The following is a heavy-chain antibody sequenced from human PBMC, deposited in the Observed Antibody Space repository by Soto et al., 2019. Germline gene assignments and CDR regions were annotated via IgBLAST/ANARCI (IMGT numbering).Heavy chain of an antibody. D-gene: IGHD3-9*01. J-gene: IGHJ3*02. Sequence: QVQLQQWGAGLLKPSETLSLTCAVYGGSFSGYYWSWISQPPGKGLEWIGEINHSGSTNYNPSLKSRVTISVDTSKNQFSLKLSAVTAADTAVYYCARGRRYDLLTGYRRGADAFDIWGQGTMVTVSS. V-gene: IGHV4-34*01. CDR2: INHSGST. CDR1: GGSFSGYY. CDR3: ARGRRYDLLTGYRRGADAFDI.